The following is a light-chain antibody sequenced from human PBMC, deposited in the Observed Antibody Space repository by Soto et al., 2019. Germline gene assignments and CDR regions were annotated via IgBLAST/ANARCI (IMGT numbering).Light chain of an antibody. CDR3: EAWDDSLYGAV. CDR1: SSNIGANP. V-gene: IGLV1-44*01. CDR2: NND. J-gene: IGLJ2*01. Sequence: QAVVTQPPSASGTPGQRVTISCSGSSSNIGANPINWYQQLPGTAPKLFIYNNDQRPSGVPDRFSASKSGTSASLAISGLQSEDEADYYCEAWDDSLYGAVLGGGTKLTVL.